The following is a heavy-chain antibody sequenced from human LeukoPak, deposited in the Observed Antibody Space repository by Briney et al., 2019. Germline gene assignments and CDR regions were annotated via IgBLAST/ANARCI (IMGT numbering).Heavy chain of an antibody. V-gene: IGHV4-4*07. CDR3: AGVVTALVGYFDY. D-gene: IGHD2-21*02. CDR2: IYTSGST. J-gene: IGHJ4*02. Sequence: PSETLSLTCTLSGGSISSYYWSWIRQPAGKGLEWIGHIYTSGSTNYNPSLKSRVTISVDKSKNQFSLKLSSVTAADTAVYYCAGVVTALVGYFDYWGKGTLVTVSS. CDR1: GGSISSYY.